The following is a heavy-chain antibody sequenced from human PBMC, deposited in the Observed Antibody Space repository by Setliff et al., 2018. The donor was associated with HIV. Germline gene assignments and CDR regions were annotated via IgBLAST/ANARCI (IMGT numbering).Heavy chain of an antibody. V-gene: IGHV3-64*01. CDR2: ISSNGDST. CDR3: ARIFYYYYYMDV. Sequence: PGGSLRLSCAASGFTFSGYAMHWVRQAPGKGLEYVSTISSNGDSTYYANSVKGRFSISRDNSKNTLYLQMGSLRAEDMAVYYCARIFYYYYYMDVWGKGTTVTVSS. CDR1: GFTFSGYA. J-gene: IGHJ6*03.